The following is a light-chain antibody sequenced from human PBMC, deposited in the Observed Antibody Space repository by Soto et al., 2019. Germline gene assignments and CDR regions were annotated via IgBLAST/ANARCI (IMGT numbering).Light chain of an antibody. Sequence: DVQMTQSPSSLSASVGDRVTITCRASQRIRTSLNWYQQKPGKAPKFLIYDASSLQSEVPSRFSGSGSGTDFTLTISNLQPEDFATYYCQQTYSAPLTFGGGTKVEIK. CDR3: QQTYSAPLT. J-gene: IGKJ4*01. CDR2: DAS. V-gene: IGKV1-39*01. CDR1: QRIRTS.